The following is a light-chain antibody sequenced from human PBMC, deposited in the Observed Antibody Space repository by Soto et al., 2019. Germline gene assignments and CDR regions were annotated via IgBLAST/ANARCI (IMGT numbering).Light chain of an antibody. V-gene: IGLV2-14*01. CDR1: SSDVGGYNY. Sequence: QSALTQPASVSGSPGQSITISCTGTSSDVGGYNYVSWYQQLSGKAPKLMIYDVSNRPSGVSNRFSGSKSGNTASLTISGLQAEDEADYYCGSYASSSTLYVFGTGTKVTVL. CDR3: GSYASSSTLYV. CDR2: DVS. J-gene: IGLJ1*01.